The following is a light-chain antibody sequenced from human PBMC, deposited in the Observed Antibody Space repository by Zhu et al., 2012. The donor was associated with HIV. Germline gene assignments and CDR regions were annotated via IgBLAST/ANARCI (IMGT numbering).Light chain of an antibody. CDR2: GAS. CDR3: QQYGSSPRGYT. CDR1: QSVSSY. V-gene: IGKV3-20*01. J-gene: IGKJ2*01. Sequence: EIVLTQSPATLSLSPGERATLSCRASQSVSSYLAWYQQKPGQAPRLLIYGASRRATGIPDRFSGSGSGTDFTLTISRLEPEDLAVYYCQQYGSSPRGYTFGQGTKLEIK.